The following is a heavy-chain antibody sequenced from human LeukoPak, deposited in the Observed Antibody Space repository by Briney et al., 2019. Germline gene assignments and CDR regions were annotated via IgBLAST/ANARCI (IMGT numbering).Heavy chain of an antibody. J-gene: IGHJ4*02. Sequence: PGGSLRLSCAASGFAVSDKYMSWVRQATGKGLEWVSAIGTAGDPYYPGSVKGRFTISRENAKNSLYLQMNSLRAGDTAVYYCARGVTYGSGSYVFDYWGQGTLVTVSS. CDR1: GFAVSDKY. CDR2: IGTAGDP. CDR3: ARGVTYGSGSYVFDY. D-gene: IGHD3-10*01. V-gene: IGHV3-13*05.